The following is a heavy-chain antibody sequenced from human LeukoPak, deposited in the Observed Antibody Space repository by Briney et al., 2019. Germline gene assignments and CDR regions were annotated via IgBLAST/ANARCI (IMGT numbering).Heavy chain of an antibody. CDR1: GGSISINSYY. CDR2: IYYTGTT. V-gene: IGHV4-39*07. J-gene: IGHJ4*02. Sequence: SETLSLTCTVSGGSISINSYYWAWIRQPPGKGLEWIGSIYYTGTTYYNPSLKNRVTISVDTSKNQFSLKLSSVTAADTAVYYCARGKWLQSEFIDFWGQGTLVTVSS. D-gene: IGHD5-24*01. CDR3: ARGKWLQSEFIDF.